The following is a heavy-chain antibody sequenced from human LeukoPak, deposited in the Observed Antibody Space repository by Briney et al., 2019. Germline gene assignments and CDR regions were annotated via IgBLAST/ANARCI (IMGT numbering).Heavy chain of an antibody. Sequence: PGGSLRLSCAASGFTFSNYWMSWVRQAPGKGLEWLANINQDGSEKNYVDSVKGRFTISRDNAKNSLYLQMNSLRAEDTAVYYCARDAGYGYDRFDYWGQGTQVTVSS. J-gene: IGHJ4*02. CDR2: INQDGSEK. D-gene: IGHD5-18*01. CDR1: GFTFSNYW. CDR3: ARDAGYGYDRFDY. V-gene: IGHV3-7*01.